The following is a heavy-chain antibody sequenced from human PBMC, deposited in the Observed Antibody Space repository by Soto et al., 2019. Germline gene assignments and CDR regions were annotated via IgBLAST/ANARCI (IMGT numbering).Heavy chain of an antibody. J-gene: IGHJ6*02. CDR2: INHSGST. CDR3: VGVQQQLVPGPALDYYYYYGMDV. D-gene: IGHD6-13*01. CDR1: GGSFSGYY. Sequence: SETLSLTCGVYGGSFSGYYWSWIRQPPEKGLEWIGEINHSGSTNYNPSLKSRVTISVDTSKNQFSLKLSSVTAADTAVYYCVGVQQQLVPGPALDYYYYYGMDVWGQGTTVTVSS. V-gene: IGHV4-34*01.